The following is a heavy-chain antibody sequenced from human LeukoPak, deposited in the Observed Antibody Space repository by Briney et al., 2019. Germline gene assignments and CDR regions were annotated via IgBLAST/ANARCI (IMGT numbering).Heavy chain of an antibody. Sequence: ASVKVSCKASGYTFTSYGISWVRQAPGQGLEWMGGIIPIFGTANYAQKFQGRVTITADESTSTAYVELSSLRSEDTAVYYCARDEAHYYDSSGYYAFDIWGQGTMVTVSS. J-gene: IGHJ3*02. CDR1: GYTFTSYG. CDR2: IIPIFGTA. D-gene: IGHD3-22*01. V-gene: IGHV1-69*13. CDR3: ARDEAHYYDSSGYYAFDI.